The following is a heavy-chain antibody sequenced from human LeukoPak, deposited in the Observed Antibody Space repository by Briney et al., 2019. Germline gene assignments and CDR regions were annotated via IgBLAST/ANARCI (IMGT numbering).Heavy chain of an antibody. Sequence: PGGSLRLSCAACGFTFSTYWMHWVRQAPGQGLVWVSRINTDGSSTIYADSVKGRFTISRDNAKNTLYLQMNSLRGEDTAVYYCAREGELLDYWGQGTLVTVSS. V-gene: IGHV3-74*01. D-gene: IGHD1-26*01. CDR2: INTDGSST. CDR1: GFTFSTYW. J-gene: IGHJ4*02. CDR3: AREGELLDY.